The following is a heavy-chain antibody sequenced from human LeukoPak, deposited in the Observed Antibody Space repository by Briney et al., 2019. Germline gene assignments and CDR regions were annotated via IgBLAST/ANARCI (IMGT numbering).Heavy chain of an antibody. V-gene: IGHV3-23*01. Sequence: GGTLRLSCAASGFTFSTYGMSWVRQAPGKGLAWVSGISGSGDSTYYADSVRGRFTISRDNSKNTLFLQMNSLRAEDTATYYCARDIRNYYDSGAYGWFDPWGQGTLVPVSS. CDR2: ISGSGDST. CDR1: GFTFSTYG. CDR3: ARDIRNYYDSGAYGWFDP. J-gene: IGHJ5*02. D-gene: IGHD3-10*01.